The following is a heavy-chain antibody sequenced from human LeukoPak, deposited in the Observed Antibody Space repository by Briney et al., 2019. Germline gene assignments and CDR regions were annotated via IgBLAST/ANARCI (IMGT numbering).Heavy chain of an antibody. CDR3: ARGMTTVTRYYYYGMDV. D-gene: IGHD4-17*01. CDR2: ISAYNGNT. Sequence: GASVTVSFKSSGYTFTNYGIGWVRQAPGQGLEGMGWISAYNGNTNYAQKLQGRVTMTTDTSTSTAYMELRSLRSDDTAVYYCARGMTTVTRYYYYGMDVWGQGTTVTVSS. V-gene: IGHV1-18*01. J-gene: IGHJ6*02. CDR1: GYTFTNYG.